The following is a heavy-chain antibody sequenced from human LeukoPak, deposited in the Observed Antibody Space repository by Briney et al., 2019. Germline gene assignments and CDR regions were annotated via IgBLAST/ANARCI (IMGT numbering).Heavy chain of an antibody. Sequence: PSETLSLTCAVYGGSFSGYYWSWIRQPPGKGLEWIGEINHSGSTNYNPSLKSRVTISVDTSKNQFSLTLSSVTAADTAVYYCARDHYSSGWGYYYYYMDVWGKGTTVTVSS. CDR1: GGSFSGYY. V-gene: IGHV4-34*01. CDR2: INHSGST. CDR3: ARDHYSSGWGYYYYYMDV. J-gene: IGHJ6*03. D-gene: IGHD6-19*01.